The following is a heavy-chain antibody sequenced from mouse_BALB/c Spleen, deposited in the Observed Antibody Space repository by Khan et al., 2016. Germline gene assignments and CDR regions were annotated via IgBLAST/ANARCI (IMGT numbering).Heavy chain of an antibody. V-gene: IGHV3-2*02. D-gene: IGHD2-1*01. CDR2: ISYSGST. CDR1: GYSITSDYA. CDR3: ARARYGNTWFAY. J-gene: IGHJ3*01. Sequence: EVQLQESGPGLVKPSQSLSLTCTVTGYSITSDYAWNWIRQLPGNKLEWMGYISYSGSTSYNPSLKSRISITRDTSKNQFFLQLNSVTTEDTATYYCARARYGNTWFAYWGQGTLVTVSA.